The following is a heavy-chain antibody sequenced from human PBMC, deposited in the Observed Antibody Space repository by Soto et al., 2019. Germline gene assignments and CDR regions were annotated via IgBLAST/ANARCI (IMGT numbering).Heavy chain of an antibody. CDR3: ARLGPYYDYVWGSSVLLYYFDY. V-gene: IGHV4-30-2*06. D-gene: IGHD3-16*01. J-gene: IGHJ4*02. CDR2: IGHLETT. CDR1: GVAMTYGGYS. Sequence: SETLSLTCSVSGVAMTYGGYSWSWIRQSPEKGLEWLGYIGHLETTYYNPSFKSRLSLSIDRTRNQFSLKLSSVTAADTAVYYCARLGPYYDYVWGSSVLLYYFDYWGQGTLVTVSS.